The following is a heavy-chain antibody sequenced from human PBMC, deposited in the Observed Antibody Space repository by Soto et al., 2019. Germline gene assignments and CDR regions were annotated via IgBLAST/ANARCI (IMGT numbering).Heavy chain of an antibody. D-gene: IGHD2-15*01. CDR3: VRTSLVVAAATREDY. CDR2: INSDGSST. J-gene: IGHJ4*02. CDR1: GFTFSSYW. Sequence: EVQLVESGGGLVQPGGSLRLSGAASGFTFSSYWMHWVRQAPGKGLVWVSRINSDGSSTSYADSVKGRFTITKDNAKNTLYLQMNSLRAEATAVYYCVRTSLVVAAATREDYWGQGTLVTVSS. V-gene: IGHV3-74*01.